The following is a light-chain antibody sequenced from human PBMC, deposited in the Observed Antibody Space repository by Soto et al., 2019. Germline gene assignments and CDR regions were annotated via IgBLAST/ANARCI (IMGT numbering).Light chain of an antibody. J-gene: IGKJ5*01. CDR2: GAS. Sequence: EIVLTQSPGTLSLSPGERATLSCRASQSVSSSYLDWYQQKPGQAPRLLIYGASSRATGIPDRFSGSGSGTDFALTISRIEPEDFAVYYCQQYGSSSITFGQGTRLEIK. V-gene: IGKV3-20*01. CDR1: QSVSSSY. CDR3: QQYGSSSIT.